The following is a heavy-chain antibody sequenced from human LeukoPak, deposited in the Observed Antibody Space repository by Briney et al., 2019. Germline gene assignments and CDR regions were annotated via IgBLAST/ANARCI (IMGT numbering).Heavy chain of an antibody. CDR3: ARDAGHQLSRRNYYAMDV. V-gene: IGHV1-3*01. Sequence: GASVKVSCKASGYTFTNYLIYWVRQAPGQSLEWMGWINAGNGNTKYLQKFQGRVTITRDTSASTAYMELSSLRSEDTAVYYCARDAGHQLSRRNYYAMDVWGQGTTVTVSS. D-gene: IGHD1-1*01. J-gene: IGHJ6*02. CDR2: INAGNGNT. CDR1: GYTFTNYL.